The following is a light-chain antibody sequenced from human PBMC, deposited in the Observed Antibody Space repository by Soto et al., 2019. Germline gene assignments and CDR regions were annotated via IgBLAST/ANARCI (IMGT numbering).Light chain of an antibody. CDR3: KQYYSYPLT. Sequence: AIRMTQSPSSFSASTGDRVTITCRASQGISSYLAWYQQKPGKAPKLLFYAASTLQSGVPSRFSGSGSGTDFTLTISCLQSEDFATYYCKQYYSYPLTFGGGTKVEIK. J-gene: IGKJ4*01. V-gene: IGKV1-8*01. CDR2: AAS. CDR1: QGISSY.